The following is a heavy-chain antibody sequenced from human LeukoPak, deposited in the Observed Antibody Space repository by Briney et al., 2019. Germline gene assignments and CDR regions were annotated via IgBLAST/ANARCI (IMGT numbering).Heavy chain of an antibody. Sequence: GGSLRLSCAASGFTFSSYSMNWVRQAPGKGLEWVSSISSSSSYIYYADSAKGRFTISRDNAKNSLYPQMNSLRAEDTAVYYCARVVRAATYDFWSGYYSENAFDIWGQGTMVTVSS. CDR2: ISSSSSYI. CDR3: ARVVRAATYDFWSGYYSENAFDI. J-gene: IGHJ3*02. D-gene: IGHD3-3*01. CDR1: GFTFSSYS. V-gene: IGHV3-21*01.